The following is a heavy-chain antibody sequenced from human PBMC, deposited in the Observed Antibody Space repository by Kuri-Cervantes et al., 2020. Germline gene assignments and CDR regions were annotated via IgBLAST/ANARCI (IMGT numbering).Heavy chain of an antibody. J-gene: IGHJ4*02. V-gene: IGHV4-61*01. CDR2: IYYSGST. CDR1: GGSISSGSYY. CDR3: ARDSAAALDY. Sequence: GSLRLSCTVSGGSISSGSYYWSWIRQPPGKGLEWIAYIYYSGSTNYNLSLKSRVTMSVDTSKNQFSLKLSSVTAADTAVYYCARDSAAALDYWGQGTLVTVSS. D-gene: IGHD6-13*01.